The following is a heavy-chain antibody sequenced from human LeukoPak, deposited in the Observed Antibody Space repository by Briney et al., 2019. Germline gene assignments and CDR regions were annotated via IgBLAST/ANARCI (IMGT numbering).Heavy chain of an antibody. CDR2: INPSGGST. D-gene: IGHD3-3*01. CDR3: ARSRRITIFGVVRRSGNWFDP. CDR1: GYTFTSYY. J-gene: IGHJ5*02. V-gene: IGHV1-46*03. Sequence: ASVKVPCKASGYTFTSYYMHWVRQAPGQGLEWKGIINPSGGSTSYAQKFQGRVTMTRDTSTSTVYMELSSLRSEDTAVYYCARSRRITIFGVVRRSGNWFDPWGQGTLVTVSS.